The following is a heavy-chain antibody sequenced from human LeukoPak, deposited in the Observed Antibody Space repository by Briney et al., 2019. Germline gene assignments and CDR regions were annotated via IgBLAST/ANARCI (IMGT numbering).Heavy chain of an antibody. CDR3: ASTYYDFWSGYPRGYYYYGMDV. J-gene: IGHJ6*02. D-gene: IGHD3-3*01. V-gene: IGHV1-18*01. CDR1: GYTFTSYG. Sequence: ASVKVSCKASGYTFTSYGISWVRQAPGQGLEWMGWISAYNGNTNYAQKLQGRVTMTTDTSTSTAYMELRSLRSDDTAVYYCASTYYDFWSGYPRGYYYYGMDVWGQGTTITVSS. CDR2: ISAYNGNT.